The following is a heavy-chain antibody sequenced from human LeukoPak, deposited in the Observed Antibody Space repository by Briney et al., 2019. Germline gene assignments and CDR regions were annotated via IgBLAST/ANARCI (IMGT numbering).Heavy chain of an antibody. CDR2: IIPIFGTA. J-gene: IGHJ4*02. CDR1: GGTFSSYA. Sequence: SVKVSCKASGGTFSSYAISWVRQAPGQGLEWMGGIIPIFGTANYAQKLQGRVTMTTDTSTSTAYMELRSLRSDDTAVYYCARDAYTMTKSRVDYWGQGTLVTVSS. V-gene: IGHV1-69*05. CDR3: ARDAYTMTKSRVDY. D-gene: IGHD3-22*01.